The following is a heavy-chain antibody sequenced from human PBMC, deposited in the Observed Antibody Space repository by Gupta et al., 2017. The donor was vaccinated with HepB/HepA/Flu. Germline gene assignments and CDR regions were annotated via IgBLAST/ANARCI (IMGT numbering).Heavy chain of an antibody. CDR3: AKSGASPPGNWLDA. V-gene: IGHV1-3*01. J-gene: IGHJ5*02. CDR2: IKPADGYT. Sequence: QVQLVQSGPEVKEPGASVKVSCKAPGYTSTKHGLHWMPQAPGQSLEWMGWIKPADGYTKYSQKFQGRVSITRDTSANTAYMELNSLTSEDTAIYYCAKSGASPPGNWLDAWGQGSLVTVSS. CDR1: GYTSTKHG.